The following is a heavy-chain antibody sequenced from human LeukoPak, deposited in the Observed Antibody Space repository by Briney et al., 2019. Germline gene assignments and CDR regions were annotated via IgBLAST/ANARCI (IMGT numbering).Heavy chain of an antibody. CDR1: GFTFSSYG. V-gene: IGHV3-30*02. J-gene: IGHJ4*02. Sequence: PGGSLRLSCAASGFTFSSYGMHWVRQAPGKGLEWVAFIRYDGSNKYYADSVKGRFTISRDNSKNTLYLQMNSLRAEDTAVYYCAKWEWDGYKGHFDYWGQGALVTVSS. CDR3: AKWEWDGYKGHFDY. D-gene: IGHD5-24*01. CDR2: IRYDGSNK.